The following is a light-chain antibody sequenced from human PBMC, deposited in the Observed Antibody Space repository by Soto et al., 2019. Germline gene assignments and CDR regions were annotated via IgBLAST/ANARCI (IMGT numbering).Light chain of an antibody. CDR1: QGISHY. J-gene: IGKJ1*01. CDR2: DAS. V-gene: IGKV1-27*01. CDR3: QKYSSAPRT. Sequence: DIQMTQSPSSLSASVGDRVTITCRASQGISHYLAWYQQKPGKVPELLIYDASTLQSGVPSRFSGSGSGTDFTLTNSSLQPEDVATYYCQKYSSAPRTFGQGTKVEIK.